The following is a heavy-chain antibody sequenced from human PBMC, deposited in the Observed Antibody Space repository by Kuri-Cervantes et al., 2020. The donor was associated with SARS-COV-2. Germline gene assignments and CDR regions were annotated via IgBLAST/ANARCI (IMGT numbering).Heavy chain of an antibody. D-gene: IGHD3-3*01. CDR3: AKGESAASFGVVIGSGKLFGYFDY. Sequence: ETLSLTCAASGFTFSSYSMNWVRQAPGKGLEWVSYISSSSSTIYYADSVKGRFTISRDNAKNSLYLQMNSLRAEDTAVYYCAKGESAASFGVVIGSGKLFGYFDYWGQGTLVTVSS. V-gene: IGHV3-48*01. J-gene: IGHJ4*02. CDR1: GFTFSSYS. CDR2: ISSSSSTI.